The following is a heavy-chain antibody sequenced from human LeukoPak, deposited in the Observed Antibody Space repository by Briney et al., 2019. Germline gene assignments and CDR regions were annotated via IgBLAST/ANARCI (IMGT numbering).Heavy chain of an antibody. CDR3: AKRNTMIRGGPCFDY. Sequence: TGGSLRLSCAASGFTFSSYEMNWVRQAQGKGLEWVSYISSSGSTIYYADSVKGRFTVSRDNSKDTLYLQMNDLRTDDTAKYYCAKRNTMIRGGPCFDYWGQGRLVTVSS. CDR1: GFTFSSYE. J-gene: IGHJ4*02. V-gene: IGHV3-48*03. CDR2: ISSSGSTI. D-gene: IGHD3-10*01.